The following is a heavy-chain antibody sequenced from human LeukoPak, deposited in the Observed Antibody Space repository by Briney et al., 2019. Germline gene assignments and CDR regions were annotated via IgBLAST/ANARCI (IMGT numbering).Heavy chain of an antibody. CDR3: ARGELAFCSTTTCYSSFDY. Sequence: ASVKVSCKASGYTFTSYGISWVRQAPGQGLEWMGWISAYNGNTNYARKFQDRVTVTTDTSTSTAYMELRSLRSDDTAVYFCARGELAFCSTTTCYSSFDYWGQGTPVTVSS. CDR1: GYTFTSYG. J-gene: IGHJ4*02. CDR2: ISAYNGNT. D-gene: IGHD2-2*02. V-gene: IGHV1-18*01.